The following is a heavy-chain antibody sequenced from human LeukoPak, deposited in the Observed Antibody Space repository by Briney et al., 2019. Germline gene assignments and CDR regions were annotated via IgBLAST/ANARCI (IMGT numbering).Heavy chain of an antibody. CDR2: ISGSGGGT. CDR1: GFTFSSYA. V-gene: IGHV3-23*01. Sequence: GGSLRLSCAVSGFTFSSYALSWVRQAPGKGLEWVAAISGSGGGTDYADSVKGRFTISRDNSKNTLYLQMNSLRAEDTAVYYCAKGEQWLVLYFQHWGQGTLVTVTS. J-gene: IGHJ1*01. CDR3: AKGEQWLVLYFQH. D-gene: IGHD6-19*01.